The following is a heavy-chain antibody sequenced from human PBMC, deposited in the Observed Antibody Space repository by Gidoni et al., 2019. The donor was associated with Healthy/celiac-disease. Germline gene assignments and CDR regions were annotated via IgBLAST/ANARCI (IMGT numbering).Heavy chain of an antibody. CDR1: GYTFTSYY. D-gene: IGHD3-16*01. CDR3: AVPLGVYYGMDV. V-gene: IGHV1-46*01. Sequence: QVQLVQSGAEVKKPGASVKVSCKASGYTFTSYYMHWVRQAPGQGLEWMGIINPSGGSTSYAQKFQGRVTMTRDTSTSTVYMELSSLRSEDTAVYYCAVPLGVYYGMDVWGQGTTVTVSS. CDR2: INPSGGST. J-gene: IGHJ6*02.